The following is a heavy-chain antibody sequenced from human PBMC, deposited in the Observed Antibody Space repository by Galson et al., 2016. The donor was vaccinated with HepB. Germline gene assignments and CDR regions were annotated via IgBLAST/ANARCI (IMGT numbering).Heavy chain of an antibody. D-gene: IGHD3-9*01. V-gene: IGHV3-30*04. CDR2: ISYDGSNT. CDR3: AKDHAFLGLYFYGMDV. Sequence: SLRLSCAASGFTFSSYAMHWVRQAPGKGLEWVAVISYDGSNTYYADYVKGRFTISRDNSKNTLYMQMNRLRAEDTAVYYCAKDHAFLGLYFYGMDVWGQGTTVTVSS. J-gene: IGHJ6*02. CDR1: GFTFSSYA.